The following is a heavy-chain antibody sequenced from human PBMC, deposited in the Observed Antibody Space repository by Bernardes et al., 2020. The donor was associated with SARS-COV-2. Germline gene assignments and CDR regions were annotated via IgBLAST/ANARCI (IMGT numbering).Heavy chain of an antibody. CDR2: INPNSGGT. Sequence: ASVKVSCMASGYTFTGYYMHWVRQAPGQGLEWMGWINPNSGGTNYAQKFQGRVTMTRDTSISTAYMELSRLRSDDTAVYYCARVGYCTNGVCYITGYYYYGMDVWGQGTTVTVSS. CDR1: GYTFTGYY. CDR3: ARVGYCTNGVCYITGYYYYGMDV. V-gene: IGHV1-2*02. D-gene: IGHD2-8*01. J-gene: IGHJ6*02.